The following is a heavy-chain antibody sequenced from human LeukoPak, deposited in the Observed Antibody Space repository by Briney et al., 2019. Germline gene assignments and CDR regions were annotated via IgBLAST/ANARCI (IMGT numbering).Heavy chain of an antibody. CDR3: ARDIITYYYDSSGYYDAFDI. J-gene: IGHJ3*02. D-gene: IGHD3-22*01. CDR1: GGSISSYY. CDR2: IYTSGST. V-gene: IGHV4-4*07. Sequence: SGTLSLTCTVSGGSISSYYWSWIRQPAGKGLEWIGRIYTSGSTNYNPSLKSRVTMSVDTSKDQFSLKLSSVTAADTAVYYCARDIITYYYDSSGYYDAFDIWGQGTMVTVSS.